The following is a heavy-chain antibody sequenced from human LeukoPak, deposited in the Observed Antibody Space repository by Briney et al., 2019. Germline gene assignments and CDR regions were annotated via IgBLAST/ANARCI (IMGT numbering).Heavy chain of an antibody. CDR1: GYTFTGYY. D-gene: IGHD1-26*01. Sequence: ASVKVSCKASGYTFTGYYIHWVRQAPGQGLEWMGRVNANNGDTKYAQKFQRRVTMTRDTSISTAYMALASLRSDDTAVFYCAREVGYSSSYYGRFDPWGQGNLVIVSS. J-gene: IGHJ5*02. V-gene: IGHV1-2*06. CDR3: AREVGYSSSYYGRFDP. CDR2: VNANNGDT.